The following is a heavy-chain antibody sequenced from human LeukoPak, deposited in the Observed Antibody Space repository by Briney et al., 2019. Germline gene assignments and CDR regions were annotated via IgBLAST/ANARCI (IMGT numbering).Heavy chain of an antibody. D-gene: IGHD2-8*02. V-gene: IGHV4-59*08. J-gene: IGHJ4*02. Sequence: LETLSLTCTVSAGSISSYHWSWIRQPPGKGLEWIGYIYYSGSTNYNPSLKSRVTISVDTSKNQVSLKLSSVTAADTALYYCARHKFPFSNPDNPPVLWGQGTLVTVSS. CDR3: ARHKFPFSNPDNPPVL. CDR1: AGSISSYH. CDR2: IYYSGST.